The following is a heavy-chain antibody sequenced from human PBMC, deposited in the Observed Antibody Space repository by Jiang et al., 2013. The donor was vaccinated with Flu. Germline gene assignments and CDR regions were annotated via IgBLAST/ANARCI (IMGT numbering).Heavy chain of an antibody. D-gene: IGHD3-22*01. CDR1: GASISSYY. CDR2: IYSSGST. V-gene: IGHV4-59*01. J-gene: IGHJ1*01. CDR3: ARGGSGYLEYFHH. Sequence: GPGLVKPSETLSLTCTVSGASISSYYWSWIRQPPGKGLEWIGYIYSSGSTNYNPSLKSRVTISVDTSKNQFSLKLSSVTTADTAVYYCARGGSGYLEYFHHWG.